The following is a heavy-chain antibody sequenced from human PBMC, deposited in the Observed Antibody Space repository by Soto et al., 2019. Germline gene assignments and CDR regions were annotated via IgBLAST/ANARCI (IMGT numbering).Heavy chain of an antibody. J-gene: IGHJ4*02. Sequence: GGSLRLSCEVSGFTFRNYAMHWVRHAPGKGLEWVAVIYYDGSNKYYADSVKGRFTISRDNSKDTLYLKMDSQRVEDTAVYYCAKGSYEKGVTNDYWGQGTLVTVSS. D-gene: IGHD3-3*01. CDR2: IYYDGSNK. CDR1: GFTFRNYA. CDR3: AKGSYEKGVTNDY. V-gene: IGHV3-30-3*01.